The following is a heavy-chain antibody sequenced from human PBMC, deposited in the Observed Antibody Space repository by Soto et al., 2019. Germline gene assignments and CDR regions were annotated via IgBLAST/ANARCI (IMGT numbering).Heavy chain of an antibody. J-gene: IGHJ4*02. Sequence: PGESLKISCKGSGYNFAGYWIAWVRQMPGKGLELMGIIYPSDSDTRYRPSFQGQVTNSADKSISSAYLQWSSLRASDTAMYYCARGGVSTRTFDYWGQGTPVTVSS. V-gene: IGHV5-51*01. D-gene: IGHD3-3*01. CDR3: ARGGVSTRTFDY. CDR1: GYNFAGYW. CDR2: IYPSDSDT.